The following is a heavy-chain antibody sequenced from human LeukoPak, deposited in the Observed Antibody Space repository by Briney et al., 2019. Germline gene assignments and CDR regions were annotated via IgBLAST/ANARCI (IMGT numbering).Heavy chain of an antibody. CDR3: AKDPILERLYKNYGMDI. CDR1: GLTFSNYA. CDR2: ISGSGDST. V-gene: IGHV3-23*01. Sequence: GGSLRLSCAGSGLTFSNYAMSWVRQAPGRGLEWVSTISGSGDSTYYADSVKGRFTISRDNSKNTLYLEMNSLRAEDTAVYNCAKDPILERLYKNYGMDIWGQGTTVTVSS. J-gene: IGHJ6*02. D-gene: IGHD1-1*01.